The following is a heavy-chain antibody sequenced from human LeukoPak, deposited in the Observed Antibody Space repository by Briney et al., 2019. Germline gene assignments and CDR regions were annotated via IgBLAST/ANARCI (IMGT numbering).Heavy chain of an antibody. D-gene: IGHD1-1*01. J-gene: IGHJ4*02. V-gene: IGHV3-23*01. CDR1: GFTFSNYV. Sequence: PPGGSLRLSCAASGFTFSNYVMSWVRQPPGKGLEWVSSISGSGGSTYSADSVRGRFTISRDNSKNTLYLQMNSLRDEDTAVYYCAKEQHQRVSANFDYWGQGTLVTVSS. CDR3: AKEQHQRVSANFDY. CDR2: ISGSGGST.